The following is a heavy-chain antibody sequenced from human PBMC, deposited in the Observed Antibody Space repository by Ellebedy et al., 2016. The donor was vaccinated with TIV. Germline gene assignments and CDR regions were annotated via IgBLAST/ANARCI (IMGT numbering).Heavy chain of an antibody. V-gene: IGHV4-34*01. CDR2: INHSGST. J-gene: IGHJ4*02. Sequence: SQTLSLTCAVYGGSFSGYYWSWIRQPPGKGLEWIGEINHSGSTNYNPSLKSRVTVSVDTSKNQFSLKLSSVTAADTAVYYCARARRGYQVGLYFDYWGQGTLVTVSS. D-gene: IGHD2-2*01. CDR3: ARARRGYQVGLYFDY. CDR1: GGSFSGYY.